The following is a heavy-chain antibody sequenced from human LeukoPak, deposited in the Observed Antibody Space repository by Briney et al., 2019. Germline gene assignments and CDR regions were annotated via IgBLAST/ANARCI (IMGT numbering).Heavy chain of an antibody. CDR2: ISSSSSYI. J-gene: IGHJ3*02. Sequence: GGSPRLSCAASGFTFSSYSMNWVRQAPGKGLERVSSISSSSSYIYYADSVKGRFTISRDNAKNSLYLQMTSLRAEDTAVYYCARGIGSYYYDSSANDAFDIWGQGTMVTVSS. D-gene: IGHD3-22*01. CDR1: GFTFSSYS. CDR3: ARGIGSYYYDSSANDAFDI. V-gene: IGHV3-21*01.